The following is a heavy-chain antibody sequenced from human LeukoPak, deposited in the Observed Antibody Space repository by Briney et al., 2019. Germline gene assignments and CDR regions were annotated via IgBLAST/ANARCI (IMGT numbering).Heavy chain of an antibody. V-gene: IGHV3-30*03. Sequence: PGGSLRLSCAASGFTFSSSSMHWVRQAPGKGLEWVAVISHNGSNKYYADSVKGRFTISRDNSKNTLFLQMNNLRPEDAAVYYCARDRPYFDNWGQGTLVTVSS. CDR2: ISHNGSNK. CDR3: ARDRPYFDN. J-gene: IGHJ4*02. D-gene: IGHD6-6*01. CDR1: GFTFSSSS.